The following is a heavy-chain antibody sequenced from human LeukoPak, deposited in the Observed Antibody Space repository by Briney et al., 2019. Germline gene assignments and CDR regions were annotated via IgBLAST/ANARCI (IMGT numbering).Heavy chain of an antibody. Sequence: ASVKVSCKASGYTFTNYYMHWVRQAPGQGLEWMGLINPGGGNTNYAENFQGRVTMTRDTSTSTVYMELSSLRSEDTAIYYCARIRDGYNDAYDIWGQGTVVTVPS. CDR2: INPGGGNT. D-gene: IGHD5-24*01. J-gene: IGHJ3*02. CDR3: ARIRDGYNDAYDI. V-gene: IGHV1-46*01. CDR1: GYTFTNYY.